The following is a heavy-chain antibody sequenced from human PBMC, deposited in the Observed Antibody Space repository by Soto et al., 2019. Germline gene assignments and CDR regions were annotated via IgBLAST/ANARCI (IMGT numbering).Heavy chain of an antibody. Sequence: QVHLVQSGAEVKKPGASVKVSCKGSGYGFTTYGITWVRQAPGQGLEWMAWISAHNGNTNYAQKLQGRVTVTRDTSTSTAYLELSSLRSASTAVYYCARGRYGDYWGQGALVTVSS. CDR2: ISAHNGNT. V-gene: IGHV1-18*01. CDR1: GYGFTTYG. J-gene: IGHJ4*02. D-gene: IGHD1-1*01. CDR3: ARGRYGDY.